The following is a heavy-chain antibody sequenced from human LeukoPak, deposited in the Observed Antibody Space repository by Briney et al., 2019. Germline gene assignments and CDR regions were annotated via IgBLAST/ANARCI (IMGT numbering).Heavy chain of an antibody. CDR3: ARYEEVVPAFDP. CDR1: GYTFTSYA. D-gene: IGHD2-2*01. J-gene: IGHJ5*02. V-gene: IGHV1-3*01. Sequence: ASVKVSCKASGYTFTSYAMHWVRQAPGQRLEWMGWINAGNGNTKYSQKFQGRVTITRDTSASTAYMELSSLRSEDTAVYYCARYEEVVPAFDPWGQGTLVAVSS. CDR2: INAGNGNT.